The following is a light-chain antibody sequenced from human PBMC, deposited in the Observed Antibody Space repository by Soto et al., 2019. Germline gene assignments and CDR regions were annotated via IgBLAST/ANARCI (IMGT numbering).Light chain of an antibody. CDR3: QQYDTSPMYT. CDR2: GAS. V-gene: IGKV3-20*01. CDR1: QSVSSNY. J-gene: IGKJ2*01. Sequence: EIALTQSPGALSLSPGEIATLSCRASQSVSSNYLAWYQQKPGQAPRLLIYGASSRATGIPDRFSGSGSGTDFTLTISRLEPEDFAVYYCQQYDTSPMYTFGQGTKLEIK.